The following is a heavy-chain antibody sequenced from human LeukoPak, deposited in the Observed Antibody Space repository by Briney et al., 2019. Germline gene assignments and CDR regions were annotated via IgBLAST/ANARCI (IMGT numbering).Heavy chain of an antibody. CDR2: ISYDGSNK. J-gene: IGHJ4*02. CDR3: ARAMATIGRLGDY. CDR1: GFTFSSYA. V-gene: IGHV3-30*04. Sequence: PGRSLRLSCVASGFTFSSYAMHWVRQAPGKGLEWVAVISYDGSNKYYADSVKGRFTISRDNSKNTLYVQMNSLRAEDTAVYYCARAMATIGRLGDYRGQGTLVTVSS. D-gene: IGHD5-12*01.